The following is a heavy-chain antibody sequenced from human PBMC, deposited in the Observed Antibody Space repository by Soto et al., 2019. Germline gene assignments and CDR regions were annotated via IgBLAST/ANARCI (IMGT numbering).Heavy chain of an antibody. CDR3: ARDGDSGYGGSLSLDY. J-gene: IGHJ4*02. CDR2: IIPIFGTA. Sequence: RASVKVSCKASGGTFSSYAISWVRQAPGQGLEWMGGIIPIFGTANYAQKFQGRVTITADESTSTAYMELSSLRSEDTAVYYCARDGDSGYGGSLSLDYWGQGTLVTVSS. V-gene: IGHV1-69*13. CDR1: GGTFSSYA. D-gene: IGHD5-12*01.